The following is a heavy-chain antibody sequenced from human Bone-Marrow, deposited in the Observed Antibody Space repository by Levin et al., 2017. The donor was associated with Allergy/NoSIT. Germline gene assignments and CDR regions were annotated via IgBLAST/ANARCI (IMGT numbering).Heavy chain of an antibody. D-gene: IGHD3-22*01. CDR2: LSGSGGAT. CDR1: GFIFSDFV. J-gene: IGHJ6*02. V-gene: IGHV3-23*01. CDR3: AKDHGGYYYGGAFHV. Sequence: GGSLRLSCVGSGFIFSDFVMGWVRQAPGKGLEWISGLSGSGGATYYEDSVNGRFTVSRDNSKNTLFLQMNSLRVEDTAMYFCAKDHGGYYYGGAFHVWGQGTAVTVSS.